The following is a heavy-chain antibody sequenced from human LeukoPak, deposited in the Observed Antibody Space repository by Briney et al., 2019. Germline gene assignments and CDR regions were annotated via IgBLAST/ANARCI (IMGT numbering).Heavy chain of an antibody. D-gene: IGHD5-24*01. J-gene: IGHJ4*02. CDR2: VIPIFGTA. V-gene: IGHV1-69*13. Sequence: SVKVSCKASGGTFSSYAISWVRQAPGQGLEWVGGVIPIFGTANYAQKFQGRVTITADESTSTAYMELSSLRSEDTAVYYCARSKTSGWLQSGYYFDYWGQGTLVTVSS. CDR3: ARSKTSGWLQSGYYFDY. CDR1: GGTFSSYA.